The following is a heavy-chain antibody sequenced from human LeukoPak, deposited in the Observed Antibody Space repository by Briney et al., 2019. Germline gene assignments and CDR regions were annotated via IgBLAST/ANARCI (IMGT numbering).Heavy chain of an antibody. J-gene: IGHJ3*02. CDR2: INARGGST. V-gene: IGHV1-46*01. CDR3: ARVMEQQLVSPGNAFDI. D-gene: IGHD6-13*01. Sequence: ASVKVSCKASGYTFTSYYMNWVRQAPGQGLEWMGIINARGGSTSHAQKFQGRVTMTRDTSTSTVYMELSSLRSEDTAVYYCARVMEQQLVSPGNAFDIWGQGTMVTVSS. CDR1: GYTFTSYY.